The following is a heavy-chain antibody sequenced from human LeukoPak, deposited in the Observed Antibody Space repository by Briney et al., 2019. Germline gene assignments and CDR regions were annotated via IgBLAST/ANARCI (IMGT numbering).Heavy chain of an antibody. Sequence: ASVKVSCKASGYTFTSYGISWVRQAPGQGLEWMGWISAYNGNTNYAQKLQGRVTMTTDTSTSTAYMELSSLRSEDTAVYYCASGSLRYSSSRQAFDIWGQGTMVTVSS. J-gene: IGHJ3*02. CDR2: ISAYNGNT. V-gene: IGHV1-18*01. D-gene: IGHD6-6*01. CDR1: GYTFTSYG. CDR3: ASGSLRYSSSRQAFDI.